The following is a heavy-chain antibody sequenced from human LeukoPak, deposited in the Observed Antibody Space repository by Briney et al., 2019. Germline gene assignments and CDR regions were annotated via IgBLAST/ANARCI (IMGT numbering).Heavy chain of an antibody. J-gene: IGHJ4*02. CDR3: ARQSLRRNYDILTGYYARVTSPYFDY. Sequence: PSETLSLTCTVSRGYISSSYYYWGWIRQPPGKGLEWLGQIFFRGKTYHNPALKSRVTMSVDTSRNQFSLMLDSVTAADSAVYYCARQSLRRNYDILTGYYARVTSPYFDYWGQGTLVTVSS. CDR1: RGYISSSYYY. CDR2: IFFRGKT. D-gene: IGHD3-9*01. V-gene: IGHV4-39*01.